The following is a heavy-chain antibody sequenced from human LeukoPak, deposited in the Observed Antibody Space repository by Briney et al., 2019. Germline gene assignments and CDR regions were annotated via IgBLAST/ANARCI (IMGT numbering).Heavy chain of an antibody. CDR2: INPNSGGT. V-gene: IGHV1-2*02. CDR3: AREGYYYDSSGYYNY. J-gene: IGHJ4*02. Sequence: ASVKVSCKASGYTFTGYYMHWVRQAPGQGLEWMGWINPNSGGTNYAQKFQGRVTMTRDTSISTAYMELRRLRSDDTAVYYCAREGYYYDSSGYYNYWGQGTLVTVSS. D-gene: IGHD3-22*01. CDR1: GYTFTGYY.